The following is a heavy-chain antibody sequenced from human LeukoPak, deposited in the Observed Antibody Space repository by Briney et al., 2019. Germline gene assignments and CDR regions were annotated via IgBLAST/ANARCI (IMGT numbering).Heavy chain of an antibody. CDR3: ARIRGGWYFDY. J-gene: IGHJ4*02. CDR2: ISSNGGNT. Sequence: GGSLRLSCAASGITFASYAMDWVRQAPGKGLECVASISSNGGNTYYANSVKGRFTISRDHSKNTLYLQMGSLRAEDMAGYYCARIRGGWYFDYWGQGTPVTVSS. V-gene: IGHV3-64*01. CDR1: GITFASYA. D-gene: IGHD6-19*01.